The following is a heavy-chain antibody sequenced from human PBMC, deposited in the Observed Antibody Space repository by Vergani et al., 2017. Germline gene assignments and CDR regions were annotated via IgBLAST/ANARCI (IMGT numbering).Heavy chain of an antibody. J-gene: IGHJ4*02. CDR3: ARDEAAAAGGPVDY. CDR1: GFTFSSYE. D-gene: IGHD6-13*01. V-gene: IGHV3-48*03. Sequence: EVQLVESGGGLVQPGGSLRLSCAASGFTFSSYEMNWVRQAPGKGLEWVSYISSSGSTIYYADSVKGRFTISRDNAKNSLYLQMNSLRAEDTAVYYCARDEAAAAGGPVDYWGQGTLVTVSS. CDR2: ISSSGSTI.